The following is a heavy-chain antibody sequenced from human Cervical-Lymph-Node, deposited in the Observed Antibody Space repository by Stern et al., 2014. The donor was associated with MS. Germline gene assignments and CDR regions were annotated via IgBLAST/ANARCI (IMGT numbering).Heavy chain of an antibody. V-gene: IGHV2-5*02. CDR2: IFWDDDK. CDR3: AHRSSTDDAFDV. D-gene: IGHD1-14*01. J-gene: IGHJ3*01. CDR1: GFLLSTSGEA. Sequence: QVTLKESGPTVVKPTQTLTLTCTFSGFLLSTSGEAVGWIRQPPGKALEGLALIFWDDDKRYSPSLKSRITVTKDTSKNQVVLAMTDMDPVDTATYYCAHRSSTDDAFDVWGQGTMVTVSS.